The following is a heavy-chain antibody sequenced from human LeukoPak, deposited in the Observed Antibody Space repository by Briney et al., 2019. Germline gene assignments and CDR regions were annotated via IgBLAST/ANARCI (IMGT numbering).Heavy chain of an antibody. D-gene: IGHD2-2*01. CDR3: ARGEYCSSTSCYFNYYYGMDV. Sequence: GGSLRLSCAAPGFTFSSYSMNWVRQAPGKGLEWVSSISSSSSYIYYADSVKGRFTISRDNAKNSLYLQMNSLRAEDTAVYYCARGEYCSSTSCYFNYYYGMDVWDKGTTVTVSS. CDR2: ISSSSSYI. CDR1: GFTFSSYS. J-gene: IGHJ6*04. V-gene: IGHV3-21*01.